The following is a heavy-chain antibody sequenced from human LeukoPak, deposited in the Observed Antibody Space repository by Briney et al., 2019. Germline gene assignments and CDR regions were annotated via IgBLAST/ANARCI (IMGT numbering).Heavy chain of an antibody. V-gene: IGHV3-64D*06. CDR1: GFTFSSYA. D-gene: IGHD5-18*01. CDR2: ISSNGGST. J-gene: IGHJ6*02. Sequence: PGGSLRLSCSASGFTFSSYAMHWVRRAPGKGLEYVSAISSNGGSTYYADSVKGRFTISRDNSKNTLYLQMSSLRAEDTAVYYCAKDNGGRYSYDYEGYYYGMDVWGQGTTVTVSS. CDR3: AKDNGGRYSYDYEGYYYGMDV.